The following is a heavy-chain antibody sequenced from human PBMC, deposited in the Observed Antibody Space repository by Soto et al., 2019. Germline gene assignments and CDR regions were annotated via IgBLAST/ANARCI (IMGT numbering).Heavy chain of an antibody. Sequence: QVQLQESGPGLVKPSETLSLTCTVSGGSISRYYWNWIRQPPGKGLEWIGFVYYSGSTNYNASLKSRVTISLDTSKNHFSLKSSSVTAADTAMYYCAAAPSGSGAFDLWGQGTMVTVSS. J-gene: IGHJ3*01. CDR1: GGSISRYY. V-gene: IGHV4-59*08. CDR2: VYYSGST. CDR3: AAAPSGSGAFDL. D-gene: IGHD3-10*01.